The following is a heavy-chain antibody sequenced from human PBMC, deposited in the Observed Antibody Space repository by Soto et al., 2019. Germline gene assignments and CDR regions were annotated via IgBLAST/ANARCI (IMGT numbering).Heavy chain of an antibody. CDR3: ARRGGIDSYCLVGMDD. J-gene: IGHJ6*02. V-gene: IGHV1-2*04. CDR2: INPNRGGP. CDR1: GYTFTGYY. Sequence: QVQLVQSGAEVKKPGASVKVSCKASGYTFTGYYMHWVRQAPGQGLAWRGWINPNRGGPNHAPKLQGWVTIPRDTSIRKAHMELRRLISDDTAVYYCARRGGIDSYCLVGMDDWVQGPTVTVSS. D-gene: IGHD1-26*01.